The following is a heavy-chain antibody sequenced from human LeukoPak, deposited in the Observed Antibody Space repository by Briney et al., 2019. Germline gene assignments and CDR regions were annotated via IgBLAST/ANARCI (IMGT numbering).Heavy chain of an antibody. CDR3: ARVHICSGGSCIRNQNKNWFDP. Sequence: SETLSLTCAVYGGSFSGYYWSWIRQPPGKGLEWIGEINHSGSTNYNPSLKSRVTISVDTSKNQFSLKLSSVTAADTAVYYCARVHICSGGSCIRNQNKNWFDPWGQGTLVTVSS. CDR1: GGSFSGYY. V-gene: IGHV4-34*01. D-gene: IGHD2-15*01. J-gene: IGHJ5*02. CDR2: INHSGST.